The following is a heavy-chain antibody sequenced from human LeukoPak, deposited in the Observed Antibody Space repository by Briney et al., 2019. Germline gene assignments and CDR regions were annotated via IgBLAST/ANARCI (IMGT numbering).Heavy chain of an antibody. CDR1: RFIFSTYA. D-gene: IGHD3-3*01. V-gene: IGHV3-30-3*01. CDR2: ISYDGSSN. J-gene: IGHJ3*02. Sequence: PGGSLRLSCAASRFIFSTYAMHWVRQAPGKGLEWVAVISYDGSSNYSADSVKGRFTISRDNSKNTLYLQMNSLRPEDTAAYYCAREYAYYDFSGGAFDIWGQGTMVTVSS. CDR3: AREYAYYDFSGGAFDI.